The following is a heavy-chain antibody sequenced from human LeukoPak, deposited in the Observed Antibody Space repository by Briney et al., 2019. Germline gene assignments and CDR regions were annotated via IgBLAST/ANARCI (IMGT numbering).Heavy chain of an antibody. J-gene: IGHJ6*02. Sequence: SETLSLTCAVYGGSFSGYYWSWIRQPPGKGLEWIGEINHSGSTNYNPSLKSRVTISVDTSKNQFSLKLSSVTAADTAVYYCARSLLGSSGWCYYYGMDVWGQGTTVTVSS. D-gene: IGHD6-19*01. CDR3: ARSLLGSSGWCYYYGMDV. CDR1: GGSFSGYY. CDR2: INHSGST. V-gene: IGHV4-34*01.